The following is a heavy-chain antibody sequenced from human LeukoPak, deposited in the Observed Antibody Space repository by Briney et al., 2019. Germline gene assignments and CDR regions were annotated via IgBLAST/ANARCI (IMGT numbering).Heavy chain of an antibody. Sequence: GGSLRLSCAASGFTFSDYAMSWLRQAPGKGLEWVSYISSSGSTTYYADSVKGRFTISRDKAKNSLYLQMNSLRAEDAPVYSDARGQAPGPMSLGPSYTGYGIDVWGQGTTVTVSS. V-gene: IGHV3-11*01. CDR3: ARGQAPGPMSLGPSYTGYGIDV. CDR1: GFTFSDYA. J-gene: IGHJ6*02. D-gene: IGHD3-16*02. CDR2: ISSSGSTT.